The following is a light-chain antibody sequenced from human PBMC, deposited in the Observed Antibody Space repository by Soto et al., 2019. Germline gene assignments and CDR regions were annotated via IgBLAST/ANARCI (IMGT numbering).Light chain of an antibody. Sequence: VPTQPPSASGTPGQRVTITCYGDNSNIASNSVNWYQQLPGTAPKLLIYSDNRRPSGVPDRFSASKSGASAFLTISGLQSDDEADYYCSSWDRSLDNWMFGGGTKLTVL. CDR1: NSNIASNS. CDR2: SDN. J-gene: IGLJ3*02. V-gene: IGLV1-44*01. CDR3: SSWDRSLDNWM.